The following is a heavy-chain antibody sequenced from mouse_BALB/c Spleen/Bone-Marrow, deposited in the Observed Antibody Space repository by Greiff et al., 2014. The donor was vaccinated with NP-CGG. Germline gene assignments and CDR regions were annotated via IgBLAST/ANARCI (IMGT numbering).Heavy chain of an antibody. CDR3: ARDKNYGSYWYFDV. V-gene: IGHV7-3*02. CDR1: GFTFTDYY. D-gene: IGHD2-1*01. CDR2: IRNKANGYTT. J-gene: IGHJ1*01. Sequence: DVQLVESGGGLVQPGGSLRLSCATSGFTFTDYYMSWVRQPPGKALEWLSFIRNKANGYTTEYSASVKGRFTISRDNSQSILYLQMNTLRAEDSATYYCARDKNYGSYWYFDVWGAGTTVTVSS.